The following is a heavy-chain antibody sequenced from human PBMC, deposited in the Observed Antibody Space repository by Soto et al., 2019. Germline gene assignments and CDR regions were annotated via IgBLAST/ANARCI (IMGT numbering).Heavy chain of an antibody. D-gene: IGHD3-22*01. V-gene: IGHV3-30*18. CDR1: GFSFSRYG. Sequence: GGPLRLSCAASGFSFSRYGIHWVRQAPGKGLEWVAVISYDESTTFYADSVKGRFTISRDNSKNTLFLQMNSLRPEDTAVYYCSKAMIGSYDSDAFDVWGQGTMVTVSS. CDR2: ISYDESTT. CDR3: SKAMIGSYDSDAFDV. J-gene: IGHJ3*01.